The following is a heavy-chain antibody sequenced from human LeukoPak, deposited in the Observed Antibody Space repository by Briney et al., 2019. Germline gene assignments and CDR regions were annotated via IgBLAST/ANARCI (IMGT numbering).Heavy chain of an antibody. CDR3: ARWTNFHAFDI. Sequence: GGSLRLSCAASGFTFSNYGMHWVRQAPGKGLEWVSLLYSAGSTNYADSVKGRFTISRDDSKNTVYFQMNSLRAEDTAVYYCARWTNFHAFDIWGQGDLVTVSS. CDR1: GFTFSNYG. V-gene: IGHV3-NL1*01. J-gene: IGHJ3*02. CDR2: LYSAGST. D-gene: IGHD1-1*01.